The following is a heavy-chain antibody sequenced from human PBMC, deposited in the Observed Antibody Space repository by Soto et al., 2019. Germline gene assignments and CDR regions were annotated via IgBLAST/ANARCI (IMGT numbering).Heavy chain of an antibody. CDR1: GFSVSTSH. J-gene: IGHJ4*02. V-gene: IGHV3-74*01. Sequence: GGSLRLSCAAAGFSVSTSHISWVRQAPGKGLVWVSRINSEGSSTSYADSVKGRFTISRDNAKNTLYLQMNSLRAEDTAVYYCARESGTSMIVVVTEEYYFDYWGQGTLVTGLL. D-gene: IGHD3-22*01. CDR2: INSEGSST. CDR3: ARESGTSMIVVVTEEYYFDY.